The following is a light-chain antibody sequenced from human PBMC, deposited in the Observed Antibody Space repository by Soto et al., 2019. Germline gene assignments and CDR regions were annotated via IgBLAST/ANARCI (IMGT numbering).Light chain of an antibody. CDR2: ATS. CDR3: QQYGDWPLA. V-gene: IGKV3-15*01. J-gene: IGKJ4*01. Sequence: PGDSATLSCRASQSVGNNFAWYPQKPGQAPRLLIFATSTRATVVPARFSGSGSGTEFTLTISSLQSEDFAVYYCQQYGDWPLAFGGGAKVEIE. CDR1: QSVGNN.